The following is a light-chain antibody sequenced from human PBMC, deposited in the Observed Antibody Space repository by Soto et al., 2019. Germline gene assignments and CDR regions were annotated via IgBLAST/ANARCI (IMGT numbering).Light chain of an antibody. Sequence: AIQMTQSPSSVSASVGDRVTITCRASQGIRNDLGWYQQKPGKAPKLLIYGASRLQSGVPSRVSVSASTTEFTLIINRLQPADFATNYCQQDYNSPLTVSGGTKVAIK. J-gene: IGKJ4*01. CDR3: QQDYNSPLT. V-gene: IGKV1-6*01. CDR2: GAS. CDR1: QGIRND.